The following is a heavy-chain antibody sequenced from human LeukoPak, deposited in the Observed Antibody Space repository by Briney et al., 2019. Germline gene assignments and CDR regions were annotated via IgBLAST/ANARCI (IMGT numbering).Heavy chain of an antibody. V-gene: IGHV4-59*01. CDR2: IYYSGST. CDR3: ARASPDGSSWYVLGYGPQYYFDY. Sequence: PSETLSLTCTVSGGSFSSYYWSWIRQPPGKGLEWIGYIYYSGSTNYNPSLKSRVTISVDTSKNQFSLKLSSVTAADTAVYYCARASPDGSSWYVLGYGPQYYFDYWGQGTLVTVSS. CDR1: GGSFSSYY. J-gene: IGHJ4*02. D-gene: IGHD6-13*01.